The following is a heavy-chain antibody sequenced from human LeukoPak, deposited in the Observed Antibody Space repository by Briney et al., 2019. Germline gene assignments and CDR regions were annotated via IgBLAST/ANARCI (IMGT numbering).Heavy chain of an antibody. J-gene: IGHJ4*02. CDR2: ISYDGSNK. Sequence: GGSLRLSCAASGFTFSSYAMHWVRQAPGKGLEWVAVISYDGSNKYYADSVKGRFTISRGNSKNTLYLQMNSLRAEDTAVYYCASAGELRYFDWFFDYWGQGTLVTVSS. V-gene: IGHV3-30*04. D-gene: IGHD3-9*01. CDR3: ASAGELRYFDWFFDY. CDR1: GFTFSSYA.